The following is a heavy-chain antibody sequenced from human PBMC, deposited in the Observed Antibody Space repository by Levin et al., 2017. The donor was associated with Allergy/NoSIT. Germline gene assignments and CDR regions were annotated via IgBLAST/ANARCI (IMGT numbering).Heavy chain of an antibody. CDR3: ARDAGSSSSWVDY. CDR2: ISYDGSNK. CDR1: GFTFSSYA. Sequence: SCAASGFTFSSYAMHWVRQAPGKGLEWVAVISYDGSNKYYADSVKGRFTISRDNSKNTLYLQMNSLRAEDTAVYYCARDAGSSSSWVDYWGQGTLVTVSS. J-gene: IGHJ4*02. V-gene: IGHV3-30-3*01. D-gene: IGHD6-6*01.